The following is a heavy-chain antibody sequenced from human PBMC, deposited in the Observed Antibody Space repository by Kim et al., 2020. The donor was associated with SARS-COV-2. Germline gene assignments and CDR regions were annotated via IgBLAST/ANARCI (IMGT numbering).Heavy chain of an antibody. J-gene: IGHJ6*02. V-gene: IGHV3-74*01. CDR3: ARGWDMDV. Sequence: GGSLRLSCAASGITFRNYWMHWVRRAPGKGLVWVSSINRDSSIKGYADSVQGRFTISRDNAKNTVYLQMSSLRAEDTAVYYCARGWDMDVCGQWTTGTV. CDR2: INRDSSIK. CDR1: GITFRNYW. D-gene: IGHD6-19*01.